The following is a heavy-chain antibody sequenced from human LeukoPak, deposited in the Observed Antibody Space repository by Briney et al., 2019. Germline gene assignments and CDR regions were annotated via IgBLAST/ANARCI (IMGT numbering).Heavy chain of an antibody. CDR1: GFTFSSYE. CDR2: ISSSGSTI. CDR3: ARDLSLSHDSSAY. Sequence: GGSLRLSCAASGFTFSSYEMNWVRQAPGKGLEWVSYISSSGSTIYYADSVKGRFTISRDNAKNSLYLQMNSLRAEDTALYYCARDLSLSHDSSAYWGQGTLVTVSS. V-gene: IGHV3-48*03. D-gene: IGHD3-22*01. J-gene: IGHJ4*02.